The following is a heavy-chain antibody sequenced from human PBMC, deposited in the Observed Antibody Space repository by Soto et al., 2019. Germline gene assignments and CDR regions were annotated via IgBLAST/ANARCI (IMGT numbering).Heavy chain of an antibody. CDR2: TYHSGNP. D-gene: IGHD3-9*01. V-gene: IGHV4-30-2*01. J-gene: IGHJ3*02. CDR1: GDTISTGGYS. CDR3: ARGRRHYDILTGYYRGNAFDI. Sequence: PSETLSLTCGVSGDTISTGGYSWAWIRQPPGKALEWIGHTYHSGNPYYNPPLKSRVIISVDRSKNQFSLKLSSVTAADTAVYYCARGRRHYDILTGYYRGNAFDIWGQGTMVTVSS.